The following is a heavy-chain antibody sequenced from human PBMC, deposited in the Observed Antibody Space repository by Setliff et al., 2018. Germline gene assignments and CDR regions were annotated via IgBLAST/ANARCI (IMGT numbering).Heavy chain of an antibody. Sequence: GASVKVSCKASGYTFSSYAISWVRQAPGKGLEWMGGFDPEDGETIYAQKFQGRVTMTEDTSTDTAYMELSSLRSEDTAVYYCATPRSGIIDAFDIWGQGTMVTVSS. J-gene: IGHJ3*02. CDR2: FDPEDGET. V-gene: IGHV1-24*01. CDR1: GYTFSSYA. CDR3: ATPRSGIIDAFDI.